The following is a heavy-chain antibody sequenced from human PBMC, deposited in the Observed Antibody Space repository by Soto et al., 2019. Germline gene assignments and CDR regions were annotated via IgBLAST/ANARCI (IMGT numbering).Heavy chain of an antibody. CDR2: MSHSGGT. CDR3: ARVERGTATTVVDAFDI. D-gene: IGHD1-1*01. Sequence: QVQLQQWGAGLLKPSETLFLTCAVYGGFVTSGSYYWSWIRQPPGKGLEWIGEMSHSGGTHFNPSLKSRVTISVDTWKNQFTLKMSSVTAADTALYYCARVERGTATTVVDAFDIWGPGTMVTVSS. V-gene: IGHV4-34*01. CDR1: GGFVTSGSYY. J-gene: IGHJ3*02.